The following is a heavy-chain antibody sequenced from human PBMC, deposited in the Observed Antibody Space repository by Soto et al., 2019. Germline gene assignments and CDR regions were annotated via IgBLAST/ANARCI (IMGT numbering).Heavy chain of an antibody. CDR3: ARLAEDIVVVPAAMFPFDY. D-gene: IGHD2-2*01. V-gene: IGHV5-51*01. CDR1: GYSFTSYW. J-gene: IGHJ4*02. CDR2: IYPGDSDT. Sequence: LGESLKISCKGSGYSFTSYWIGWVRQMPGKGLEWMGIIYPGDSDTRYSPSFQGQVTISADKSISTAYLQWSSLKASDTAMYYCARLAEDIVVVPAAMFPFDYWGQGTLVTVSS.